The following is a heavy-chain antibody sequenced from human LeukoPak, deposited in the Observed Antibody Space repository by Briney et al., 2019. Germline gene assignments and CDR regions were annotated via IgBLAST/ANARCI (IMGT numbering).Heavy chain of an antibody. V-gene: IGHV3-48*02. D-gene: IGHD3-22*01. CDR3: ARDLNLCDSSGYYPR. Sequence: GGSLRLSCAASGFTFSSYSTNWVRRAPGKGLEWVSYISSSSGTIYYADSVKGRFTISRDNAENSLYLQMNSLRDEDTAVYYCARDLNLCDSSGYYPRWGQGTLVTVSS. CDR1: GFTFSSYS. J-gene: IGHJ4*02. CDR2: ISSSSGTI.